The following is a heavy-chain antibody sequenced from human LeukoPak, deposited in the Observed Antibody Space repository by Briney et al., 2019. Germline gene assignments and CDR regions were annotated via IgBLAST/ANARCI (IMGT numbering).Heavy chain of an antibody. Sequence: PGGSLRLSCVASGFTFDDYAMSWVRQAPGKGLEWVSGINWNGDNTVYADSVKGRFTISRDNAKNSLYLQMNSLRAEDTAVYYCARIFLNWFDPWGQGTLVTVSS. CDR3: ARIFLNWFDP. D-gene: IGHD3-3*01. CDR2: INWNGDNT. V-gene: IGHV3-20*04. J-gene: IGHJ5*02. CDR1: GFTFDDYA.